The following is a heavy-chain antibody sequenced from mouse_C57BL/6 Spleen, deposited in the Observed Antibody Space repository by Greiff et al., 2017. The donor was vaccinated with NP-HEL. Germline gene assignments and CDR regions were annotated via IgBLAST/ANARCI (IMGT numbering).Heavy chain of an antibody. J-gene: IGHJ2*01. CDR2: IYPRDGST. D-gene: IGHD1-1*01. V-gene: IGHV1-85*01. CDR3: ARSGGSSLDY. Sequence: VQRVESGPELVKPGASVKLSCKASGYTFTSYDINWVKQRPGQGLEWIGWIYPRDGSTKYNEKFKGKATLTVDTSSSTAYMELHSLTSEDSAVYFCARSGGSSLDYWGQGTTLTVSS. CDR1: GYTFTSYD.